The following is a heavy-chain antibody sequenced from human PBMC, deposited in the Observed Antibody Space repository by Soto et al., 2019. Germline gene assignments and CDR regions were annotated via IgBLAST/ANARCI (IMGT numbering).Heavy chain of an antibody. Sequence: QAQLVQSGAEVKKPGSSVKVSCKASGGTFSSYAISWVRQAPGHGLEWMGGIVPIFGTANYEQKSQGRDTITADESTSIAYMELSGLRSEDTAVYYCARGLNWNYHAFDIWGQGTMVTVSS. CDR2: IVPIFGTA. J-gene: IGHJ3*02. CDR3: ARGLNWNYHAFDI. CDR1: GGTFSSYA. D-gene: IGHD1-7*01. V-gene: IGHV1-69*01.